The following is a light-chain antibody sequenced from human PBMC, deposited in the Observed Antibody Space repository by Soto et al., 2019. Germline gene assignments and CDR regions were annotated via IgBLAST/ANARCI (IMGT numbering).Light chain of an antibody. V-gene: IGLV2-23*01. CDR2: EAT. Sequence: QSALTQPASVSGSPGQSITISCTGTSSDVGTYDLVSWYQHHPGAAPKLMIYEATRRPSGISNRFSGSKSGNTASLTISGLQAEDEADYYCGTWDSSLSAVVFGGGTKLTVL. CDR3: GTWDSSLSAVV. J-gene: IGLJ2*01. CDR1: SSDVGTYDL.